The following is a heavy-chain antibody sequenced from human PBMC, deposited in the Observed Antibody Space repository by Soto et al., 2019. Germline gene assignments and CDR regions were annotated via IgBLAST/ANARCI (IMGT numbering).Heavy chain of an antibody. CDR2: IYYSGST. CDR3: ARFSWLSYDFWSCPHLHV. J-gene: IGHJ6*02. CDR1: GGSISSGDYY. D-gene: IGHD3-3*01. Sequence: QVQLQESGPGLVKPSQTLSLTCTVSGGSISSGDYYWSWIRQPPGKGLEWIGYIYYSGSTYYNPSLKSRVTMTVDASKTHFSLNLSSVTAADTAVYYCARFSWLSYDFWSCPHLHVWGQGTTVTVSS. V-gene: IGHV4-30-4*01.